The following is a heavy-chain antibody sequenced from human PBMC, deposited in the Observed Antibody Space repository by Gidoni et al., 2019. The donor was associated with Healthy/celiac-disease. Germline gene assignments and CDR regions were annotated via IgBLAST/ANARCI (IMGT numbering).Heavy chain of an antibody. Sequence: QVTLKESGPVLVKPTETLTLTCTVSGFSLRNARMGVSWIRKPPGKPLEWLAHIFSHDEKSYSTSLKSRLTISKDTSKSQVVLTMTNRDPVDTATYYCARLLGSFKSNDAFDIWGQGTMVTVSS. D-gene: IGHD6-13*01. J-gene: IGHJ3*02. V-gene: IGHV2-26*01. CDR1: GFSLRNARMG. CDR2: IFSHDEK. CDR3: ARLLGSFKSNDAFDI.